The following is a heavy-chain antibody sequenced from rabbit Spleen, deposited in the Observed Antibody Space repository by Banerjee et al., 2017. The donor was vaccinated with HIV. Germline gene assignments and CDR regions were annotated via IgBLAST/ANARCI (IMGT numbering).Heavy chain of an antibody. V-gene: IGHV1S40*01. Sequence: QSLEESGGGLVQPEGSLALTCKASGFSFSSSDYICWVRQAPGKGLEWISCIAGSSSGFTYSATWANGRFTVSRTSSTTVTLQMTSLTAADTATYFCARDLASVVGWNFSLWGPGTLVTVS. J-gene: IGHJ4*01. CDR1: GFSFSSSDY. CDR2: IAGSSSGFT. CDR3: ARDLASVVGWNFSL. D-gene: IGHD3-1*01.